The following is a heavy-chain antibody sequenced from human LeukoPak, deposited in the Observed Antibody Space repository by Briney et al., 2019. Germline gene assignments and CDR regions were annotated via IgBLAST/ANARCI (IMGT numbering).Heavy chain of an antibody. D-gene: IGHD6-13*01. CDR3: ARSVSVYSSRHFDY. Sequence: GGSLRLFCAASGFTFSSYAMSWVRQAPGKGLEWVSAISGSGGSTYYADSVKGRFTISRDNAKNSLYLQMNSLRAEDTAVYYCARSVSVYSSRHFDYWGQGTLVTVSS. CDR1: GFTFSSYA. CDR2: ISGSGGST. V-gene: IGHV3-23*01. J-gene: IGHJ4*02.